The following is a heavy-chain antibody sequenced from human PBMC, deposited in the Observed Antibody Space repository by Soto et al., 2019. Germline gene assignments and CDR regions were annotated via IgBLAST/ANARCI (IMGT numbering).Heavy chain of an antibody. CDR1: GFTFSSYS. CDR2: ISSSSSYI. D-gene: IGHD6-6*01. Sequence: AGGSLRLSCAASGFTFSSYSMNWVRQAPGKGLEWVSSISSSSSYIYYADSVKGRFTISRDNAKNSLYLQMNSLRAEDTAVYYCARGYSSSARYYYYGMDVWGQGTTVTVSS. J-gene: IGHJ6*02. CDR3: ARGYSSSARYYYYGMDV. V-gene: IGHV3-21*01.